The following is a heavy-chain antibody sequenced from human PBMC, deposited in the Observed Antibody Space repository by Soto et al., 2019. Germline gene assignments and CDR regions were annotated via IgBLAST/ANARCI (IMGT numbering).Heavy chain of an antibody. Sequence: EASVKVSCKASGYTFTSYGISCVRQAPGQGLEWMGWISAYNGNTNYAQKLQGRVTMTTDTSTSTAYMELRSLTSDDTAVYYCERDSPPVEYWGQGTLVTLSS. J-gene: IGHJ4*02. CDR1: GYTFTSYG. CDR3: ERDSPPVEY. CDR2: ISAYNGNT. V-gene: IGHV1-18*01.